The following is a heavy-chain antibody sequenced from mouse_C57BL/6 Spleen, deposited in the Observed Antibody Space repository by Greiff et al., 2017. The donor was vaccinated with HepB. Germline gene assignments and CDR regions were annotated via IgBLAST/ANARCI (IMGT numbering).Heavy chain of an antibody. CDR2: IYPGDGDT. D-gene: IGHD1-1*01. J-gene: IGHJ1*03. Sequence: QVQLQQSGPELVKPGASVKISCKASGYAFSSSWMNWVKQTPGKGLEWIGRIYPGDGDTNYNGKFKGKATLTADKSSSTAYMQLSSLTSEDSAVYFCAVTTVPTGYFDVWGTGTTVTVSS. CDR1: GYAFSSSW. CDR3: AVTTVPTGYFDV. V-gene: IGHV1-82*01.